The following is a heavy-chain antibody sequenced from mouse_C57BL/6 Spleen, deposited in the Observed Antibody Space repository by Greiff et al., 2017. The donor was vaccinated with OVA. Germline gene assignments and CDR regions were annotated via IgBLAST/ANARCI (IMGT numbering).Heavy chain of an antibody. V-gene: IGHV1-74*01. D-gene: IGHD2-3*01. CDR3: AINMMDYPYWYFDV. CDR1: GYTFTSYW. Sequence: QVQLQQPGAELVKPGASVKVSCKASGYTFTSYWMHWVKQRPGQGLEWIGRIHPSDSDTNYNQKFKGKATLTVDKSSSTAYMQLSSLTSEDSAVYYWAINMMDYPYWYFDVWGTGTTVTVSS. J-gene: IGHJ1*03. CDR2: IHPSDSDT.